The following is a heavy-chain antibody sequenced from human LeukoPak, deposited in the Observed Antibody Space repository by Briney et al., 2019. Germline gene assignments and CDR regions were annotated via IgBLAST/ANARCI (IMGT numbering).Heavy chain of an antibody. CDR1: GDSISSDGYS. J-gene: IGHJ6*02. D-gene: IGHD2-15*01. Sequence: SQTLSLTCAVSGDSISSDGYSWSWIRQPPGKGLEWIGYIYHSGSTYYTPSLESRVTISVGRSKNQFSLKLSSVTAADTAVYYCARETRYCSGGSCYSGMDVWGQGTTVTVSS. CDR2: IYHSGST. V-gene: IGHV4-30-2*01. CDR3: ARETRYCSGGSCYSGMDV.